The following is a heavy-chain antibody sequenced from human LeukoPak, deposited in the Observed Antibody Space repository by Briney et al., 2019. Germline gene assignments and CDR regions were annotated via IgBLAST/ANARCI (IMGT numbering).Heavy chain of an antibody. CDR3: AKGAPGRDGYNIVAVH. V-gene: IGHV3-23*01. D-gene: IGHD5-24*01. CDR2: ISGGGGST. CDR1: GFTSSSSA. Sequence: GGSLRVSCADSGFTSSSSAMSWVRQAPGKGLEWVSAISGGGGSTYYADAVKGRAAISRDNSTNTQYLQMNSLRAENTAVYYCAKGAPGRDGYNIVAVHWGQGTLVTVSS. J-gene: IGHJ4*02.